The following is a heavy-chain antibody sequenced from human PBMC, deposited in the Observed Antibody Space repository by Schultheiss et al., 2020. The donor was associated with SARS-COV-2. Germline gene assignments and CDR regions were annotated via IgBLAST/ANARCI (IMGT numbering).Heavy chain of an antibody. CDR3: ARGYRMIPFDY. CDR2: IYYSGST. D-gene: IGHD3-16*01. CDR1: GGSFSGYY. V-gene: IGHV4-59*08. Sequence: SETLSLTCAVYGGSFSGYYWSWIRQPPGKGLEWIGYIYYSGSTNYNPSLKSRVTISVDTSKNQFSLKLSSVTAADTVVYYCARGYRMIPFDYWGQGTLVTVSS. J-gene: IGHJ4*02.